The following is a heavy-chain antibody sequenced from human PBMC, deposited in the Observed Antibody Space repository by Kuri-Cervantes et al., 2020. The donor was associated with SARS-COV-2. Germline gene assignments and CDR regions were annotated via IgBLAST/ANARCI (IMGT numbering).Heavy chain of an antibody. V-gene: IGHV1-18*01. J-gene: IGHJ5*02. Sequence: ASVKVSCKASGYTFTSYGISWVRQAPGQGLEWMGWISAYNGNTNYAQKFQGWVTMTRDTPISTAYMELSRLRSDDTAVYYCARGGYCSSTSCQYNWFDPWGQGTLVTVSS. CDR1: GYTFTSYG. CDR2: ISAYNGNT. D-gene: IGHD2-2*01. CDR3: ARGGYCSSTSCQYNWFDP.